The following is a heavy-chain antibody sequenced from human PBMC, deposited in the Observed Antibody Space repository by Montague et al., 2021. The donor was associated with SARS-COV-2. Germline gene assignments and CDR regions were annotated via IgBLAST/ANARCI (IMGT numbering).Heavy chain of an antibody. CDR3: ARHRRAPYCSGGSCYSPPGWFDP. V-gene: IGHV4-31*03. Sequence: TLSLTCTVSGGSISSGGYYWSWIRQHPGKGLEWIGYIYYSGSTYYNPSLKSRVTISADTSKNQFSLKLSSVTAADTAVYYCARHRRAPYCSGGSCYSPPGWFDPWGQGTLVTVSS. J-gene: IGHJ5*02. D-gene: IGHD2-15*01. CDR2: IYYSGST. CDR1: GGSISSGGYY.